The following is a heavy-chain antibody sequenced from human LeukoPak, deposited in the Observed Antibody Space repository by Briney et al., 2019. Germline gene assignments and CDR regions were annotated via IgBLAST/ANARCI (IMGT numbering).Heavy chain of an antibody. D-gene: IGHD3-22*01. CDR2: IYHSGST. CDR1: GGSISSGGYY. Sequence: SETLSLTCTVSGGSISSGGYYWSWIRQPPGKGLEWIGYIYHSGSTYYNPSLKSRVTISVDRSKNQFSLKLSSVTAADTAVYYCARDVGYYDSTGYWGQGTLVTVSS. V-gene: IGHV4-30-2*01. CDR3: ARDVGYYDSTGY. J-gene: IGHJ4*02.